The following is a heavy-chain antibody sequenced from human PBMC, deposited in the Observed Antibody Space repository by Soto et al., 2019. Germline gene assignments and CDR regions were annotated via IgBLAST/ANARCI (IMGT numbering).Heavy chain of an antibody. J-gene: IGHJ1*01. V-gene: IGHV3-7*03. CDR3: ARAGGVAY. Sequence: QSGGSLRLSCVGSGFTFSNHWMNWVRQAPGQGLEWVANIKADGSEKYYVDSVKGRFTISRDNAKNSLYLQMTSLRAEDTAVYYSARAGGVAYCGHGALLTV. CDR2: IKADGSEK. CDR1: GFTFSNHW. D-gene: IGHD3-16*01.